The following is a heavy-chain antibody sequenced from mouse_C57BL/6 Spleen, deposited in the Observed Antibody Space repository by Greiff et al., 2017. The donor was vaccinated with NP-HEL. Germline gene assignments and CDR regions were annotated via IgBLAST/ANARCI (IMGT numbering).Heavy chain of an antibody. V-gene: IGHV1-64*01. CDR3: ARYYYGSSYAMDY. Sequence: VQLQQPGAELVKPGASVKLSCKASGYTFTSYWMHWVKQRPGQGLEWIGMIHPNRGTTNYNEKFKSKATLTVDRSSSTAYMQLSSLTSEDSAVYYCARYYYGSSYAMDYWGQGTSVTVSS. CDR1: GYTFTSYW. J-gene: IGHJ4*01. CDR2: IHPNRGTT. D-gene: IGHD1-1*01.